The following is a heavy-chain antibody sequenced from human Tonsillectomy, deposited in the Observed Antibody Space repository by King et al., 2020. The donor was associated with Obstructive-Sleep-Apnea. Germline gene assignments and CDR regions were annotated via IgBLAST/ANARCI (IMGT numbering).Heavy chain of an antibody. CDR3: ARGRLVFYAMDV. D-gene: IGHD5/OR15-5a*01. CDR2: RNTNSGDK. Sequence: VQLVESGAEVKKPGASMKVSCKASGYTFTSYVINWVRQATGQGLECMGWRNTNSGDKVYTQKFQGRVTMTRNISIDTAYVELRILKYEDTAVYFCARGRLVFYAMDVWGQGTTVTVSS. CDR1: GYTFTSYV. J-gene: IGHJ6*02. V-gene: IGHV1-8*01.